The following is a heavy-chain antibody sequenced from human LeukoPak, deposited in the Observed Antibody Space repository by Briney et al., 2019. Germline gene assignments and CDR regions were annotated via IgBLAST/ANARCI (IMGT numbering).Heavy chain of an antibody. J-gene: IGHJ4*02. CDR3: ATVAPTPRDFDY. V-gene: IGHV1-69*13. CDR2: IIPIFGTA. CDR1: GGTFSSYA. Sequence: SVKVSSKASGGTFSSYAISWVRQAPGQGLEWMGGIIPIFGTANYAQKFQGRVTITADESTSTAYMELSSLRSEDTAMYYCATVAPTPRDFDYWGQGTLVTVSS. D-gene: IGHD5-12*01.